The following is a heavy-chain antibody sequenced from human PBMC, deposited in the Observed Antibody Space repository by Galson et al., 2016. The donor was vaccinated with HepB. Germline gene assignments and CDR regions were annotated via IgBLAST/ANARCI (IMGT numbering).Heavy chain of an antibody. D-gene: IGHD2-2*01. Sequence: SETLSLTCGFSGASFSENYWSWIRQSPGEGLQWIGEINHSGGARYNPSLKSRVTISVDSSKNQFSLELRSVTAADTALYFCARVARRSIVVVPTAYWRFDLWGRGTLVTVSS. CDR2: INHSGGA. V-gene: IGHV4-34*01. J-gene: IGHJ2*01. CDR3: ARVARRSIVVVPTAYWRFDL. CDR1: GASFSENY.